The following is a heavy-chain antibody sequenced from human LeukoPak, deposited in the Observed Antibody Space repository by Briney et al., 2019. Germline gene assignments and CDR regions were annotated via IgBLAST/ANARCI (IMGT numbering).Heavy chain of an antibody. CDR1: GLTFSSYG. J-gene: IGHJ4*02. CDR3: AKAGYSSGWRNFDY. Sequence: PGTSLRLSCAASGLTFSSYGMHWVRQAPGKGLEWVAVISYDGSNKFYADSVKDRFAISRGNSKNTLYLQMNSLRAEDTAVYYCAKAGYSSGWRNFDYWGQGTLVTVSS. V-gene: IGHV3-30*18. D-gene: IGHD6-19*01. CDR2: ISYDGSNK.